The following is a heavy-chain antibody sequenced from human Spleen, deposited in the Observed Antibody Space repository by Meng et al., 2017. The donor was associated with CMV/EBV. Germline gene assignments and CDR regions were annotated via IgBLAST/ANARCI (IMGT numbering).Heavy chain of an antibody. CDR1: FTFSNAW. V-gene: IGHV3-15*01. CDR3: TTALPGYYCGGDCYG. J-gene: IGHJ4*02. CDR2: IKSKTDGGTT. D-gene: IGHD2-21*01. Sequence: FTFSNAWMSWVRQAPGKGLEWVGRIKSKTDGGTTDYAAPVKGRFTISRDDSKNTLYLQMNSLKTEDTAVYYCTTALPGYYCGGDCYGWGQGTLVTVSS.